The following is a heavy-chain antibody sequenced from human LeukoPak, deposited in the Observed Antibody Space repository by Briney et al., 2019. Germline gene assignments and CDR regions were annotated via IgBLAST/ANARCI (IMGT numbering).Heavy chain of an antibody. Sequence: ASVKVSCKASGYTFTGYYMHWVRQAPGQGLEWMGWINPNSGGTNYAQKFQGRVTMTRDTSISTAYMELSRLRSDDTAVYYSARDGEESGYDFDYWGQGTLVTVSS. CDR2: INPNSGGT. CDR1: GYTFTGYY. V-gene: IGHV1-2*02. J-gene: IGHJ4*02. D-gene: IGHD5-12*01. CDR3: ARDGEESGYDFDY.